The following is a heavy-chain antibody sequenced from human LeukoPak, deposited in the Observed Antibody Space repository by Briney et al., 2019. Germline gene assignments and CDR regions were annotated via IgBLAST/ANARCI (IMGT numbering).Heavy chain of an antibody. CDR2: INPNSGGT. D-gene: IGHD4-17*01. CDR3: ARDTVTTRTFDY. CDR1: GYTFTCYY. J-gene: IGHJ4*02. V-gene: IGHV1-2*02. Sequence: ASVKVSCKASGYTFTCYYMHWVRQAPGQGLEWMGWINPNSGGTNYAQKFQGRVTMTRDTSISTAYMELSRLRSDDTAVYYCARDTVTTRTFDYWGQGTLVTVSS.